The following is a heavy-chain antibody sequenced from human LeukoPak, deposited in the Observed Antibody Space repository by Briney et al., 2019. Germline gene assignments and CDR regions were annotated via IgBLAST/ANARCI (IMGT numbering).Heavy chain of an antibody. V-gene: IGHV3-48*03. CDR1: GLTFRRYE. Sequence: PGGSLRLSCAAPGLTFRRYEMNWVRQAPGKGLEWIAYISSSGNIIYYSDSVKGRFTIYRDNANSSLYLQVNSLSAEDTAVYYCARESSSDNDDYYHNPEYLQHWGQGTLVTVSS. CDR3: ARESSSDNDDYYHNPEYLQH. J-gene: IGHJ1*01. CDR2: ISSSGNII. D-gene: IGHD3-16*01.